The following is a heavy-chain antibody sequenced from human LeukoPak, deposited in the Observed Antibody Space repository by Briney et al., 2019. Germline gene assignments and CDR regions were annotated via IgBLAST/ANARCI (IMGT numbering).Heavy chain of an antibody. D-gene: IGHD3-22*01. CDR1: GFTFSSYT. CDR2: INNRGSST. CDR3: ARGSYYDSSGFYS. Sequence: PGGSLRLSCAASGFTFSSYTMSWVRQAPGEGLEWLSAINNRGSSTYYADSVKGRFTISRDNSKNTLYLQMNSPRAEDTAVYYCARGSYYDSSGFYSWGQGTLVTVSS. J-gene: IGHJ4*02. V-gene: IGHV3-23*01.